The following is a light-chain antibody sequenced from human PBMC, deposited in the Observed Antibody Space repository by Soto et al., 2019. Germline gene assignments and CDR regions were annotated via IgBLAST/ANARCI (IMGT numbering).Light chain of an antibody. Sequence: DIPMTQSPFTLSASVGDRVTITCRASQSISSWLAWYQQKPGKAPNLLIYDASSLESGVPSRFSGSGSGTEFTLTISSLQPDDFATYYCQQYNSYSYTFGQGTKLEIK. CDR3: QQYNSYSYT. J-gene: IGKJ2*01. CDR1: QSISSW. CDR2: DAS. V-gene: IGKV1-5*01.